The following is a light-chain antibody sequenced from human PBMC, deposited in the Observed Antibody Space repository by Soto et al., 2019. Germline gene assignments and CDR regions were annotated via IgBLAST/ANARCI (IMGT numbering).Light chain of an antibody. V-gene: IGKV3-20*01. CDR3: QQYGSSPRT. J-gene: IGKJ1*01. Sequence: EIVVTQSPGTVSLSPGERATLSCRASQSVSSSYLAWYQQKPGQAPSLLIYGASIRATGRPDRFSASGSATEFTLTISSLQSEDFAVYYCQQYGSSPRTFGQVTKVDTK. CDR1: QSVSSSY. CDR2: GAS.